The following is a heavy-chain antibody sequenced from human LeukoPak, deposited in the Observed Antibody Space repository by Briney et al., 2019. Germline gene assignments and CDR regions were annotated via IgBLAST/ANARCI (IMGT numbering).Heavy chain of an antibody. D-gene: IGHD6-13*01. CDR2: ISYDGSNK. CDR3: ARDEGESSRLDY. Sequence: HPGGSLRLSCAASGFTFSSYAVHWVRQAPGKGLEWVAVISYDGSNKYYADSVKGRFTISRDNSKNTLYLQMNSLRAEDTAVYYCARDEGESSRLDYWGQGTLVTVSS. J-gene: IGHJ4*02. CDR1: GFTFSSYA. V-gene: IGHV3-30-3*01.